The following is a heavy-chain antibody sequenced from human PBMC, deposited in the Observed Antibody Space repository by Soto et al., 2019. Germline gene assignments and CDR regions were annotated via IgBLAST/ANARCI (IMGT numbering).Heavy chain of an antibody. CDR3: ARVVVTAICADY. CDR2: IYYSGST. D-gene: IGHD2-21*02. CDR1: GGSVSSGSYY. V-gene: IGHV4-61*01. J-gene: IGHJ4*02. Sequence: ASETLSLTCTVSGGSVSSGSYYWSWIRQPPGKGLEWIGYIYYSGSTNYNPSLKSRVTISVDTSKNQFSLKLSSVTAADTAVYYCARVVVTAICADYWGQGTLVTVSS.